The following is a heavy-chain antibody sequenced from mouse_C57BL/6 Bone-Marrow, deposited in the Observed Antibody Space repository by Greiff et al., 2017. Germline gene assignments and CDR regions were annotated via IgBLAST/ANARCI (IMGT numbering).Heavy chain of an antibody. V-gene: IGHV1-39*01. CDR1: GYSFTDSN. CDR3: ATTVVAPYYFDY. D-gene: IGHD1-1*01. J-gene: IGHJ2*01. Sequence: VKLQQSGPELVKPGASVKISCKASGYSFTDSNMNWVKQSNGKSLEWIGVINPTYGTTSYNQKFKGKATLTVDQSSSTAYMQLNSLTSEDSAVYYCATTVVAPYYFDYWGQGTTLTVSS. CDR2: INPTYGTT.